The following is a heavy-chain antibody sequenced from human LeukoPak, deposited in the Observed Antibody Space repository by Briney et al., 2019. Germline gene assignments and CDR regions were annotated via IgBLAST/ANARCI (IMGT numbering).Heavy chain of an antibody. CDR3: ARDRGGRYMYLQH. J-gene: IGHJ1*01. Sequence: GGSPRLSCAASGFTFDDYDMSWVRQAPGKGLEWVSDINWNGGRTGYADSVKGRFTISRDNRKNSLHLQMNSLRAEDTALYYCARDRGGRYMYLQHWGQGTLVTVSS. CDR2: INWNGGRT. D-gene: IGHD1-26*01. V-gene: IGHV3-20*04. CDR1: GFTFDDYD.